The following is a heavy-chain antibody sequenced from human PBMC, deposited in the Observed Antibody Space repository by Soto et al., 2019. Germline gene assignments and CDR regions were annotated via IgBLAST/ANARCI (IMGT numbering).Heavy chain of an antibody. V-gene: IGHV3-53*01. CDR1: GFTVSSNY. J-gene: IGHJ6*02. CDR3: ASAFLAFYYDSSGYLDYGMDV. CDR2: IYSGGST. Sequence: GGSLRLSCAASGFTVSSNYMSWVRQAPGKGLEWVSVIYSGGSTYYADSVKGRFTISRDSSKNTLYLQMNSLRAEDTAVYYCASAFLAFYYDSSGYLDYGMDVWGQGTTVTVSS. D-gene: IGHD3-22*01.